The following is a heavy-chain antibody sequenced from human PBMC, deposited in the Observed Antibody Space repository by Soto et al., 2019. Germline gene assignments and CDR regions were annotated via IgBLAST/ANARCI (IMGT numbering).Heavy chain of an antibody. CDR3: ARHGYNYGGGYFDY. CDR2: IYSGGST. J-gene: IGHJ4*02. Sequence: EVQLVESGGGLDQPGGSLRLSCAASGVTVSSNYMSWVRQAPGKGLEWVSVIYSGGSTYYADSVKGRSTISRDNSKNTLYLQMNSLRGEDTAVYYCARHGYNYGGGYFDYWGQGTLVTVSS. D-gene: IGHD5-18*01. V-gene: IGHV3-66*04. CDR1: GVTVSSNY.